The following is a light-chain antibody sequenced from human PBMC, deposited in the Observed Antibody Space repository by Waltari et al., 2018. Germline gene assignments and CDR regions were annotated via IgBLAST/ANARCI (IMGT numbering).Light chain of an antibody. CDR3: QALGTGAWV. V-gene: IGLV3-1*01. J-gene: IGLJ3*02. CDR2: QDT. Sequence: SYELTQPPSVSVSPGQTASITCSGDILGNKYASWYQQKPGQSPLLVIYQDTKRPSEIPERFSGSKSANAATLPITGTQAVDEADYYCQALGTGAWVFGGGTKLTVL. CDR1: ILGNKY.